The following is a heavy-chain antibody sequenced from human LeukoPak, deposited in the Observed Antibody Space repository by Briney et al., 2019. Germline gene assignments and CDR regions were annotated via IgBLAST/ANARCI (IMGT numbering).Heavy chain of an antibody. CDR1: GGTFSSYA. Sequence: SVKVSCKASGGTFSSYAISWVRQAPGQGLEWMGRIIPILGIANYAQKFQGRVTITTDESTSTAYMELSSLRSEDTAVYYCARVIVLRYYYYYMDVWGKGTTVTVSS. V-gene: IGHV1-69*04. J-gene: IGHJ6*03. CDR3: ARVIVLRYYYYYMDV. CDR2: IIPILGIA. D-gene: IGHD3-16*02.